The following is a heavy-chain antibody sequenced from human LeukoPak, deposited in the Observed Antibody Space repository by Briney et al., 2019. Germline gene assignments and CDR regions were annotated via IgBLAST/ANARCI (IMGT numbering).Heavy chain of an antibody. D-gene: IGHD2-15*01. Sequence: SETLSLTCTVSGGSISSYYWSWIRQPPGKGLEWIGYIYYSGSTNYNPSLKSRVTISVDTSKNQFSLKLSSVTAADTAVYYCARTVGYCSGGSCADVFDIWGQGTMVTVSS. J-gene: IGHJ3*02. CDR2: IYYSGST. CDR3: ARTVGYCSGGSCADVFDI. CDR1: GGSISSYY. V-gene: IGHV4-59*01.